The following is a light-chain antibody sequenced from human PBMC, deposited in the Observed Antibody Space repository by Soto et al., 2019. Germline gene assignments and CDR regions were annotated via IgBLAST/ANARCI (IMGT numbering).Light chain of an antibody. CDR2: EVS. Sequence: QSALTQPASVSGSPGQSITISCTGTSSDVGGYNYVSCYQQHPGKAPKLMIYEVSNRPSGVSNRFSGSKSGNTASLTISGLQAEDEADYYCSSYTSSSILYVFGTGTKLTVL. J-gene: IGLJ1*01. V-gene: IGLV2-14*01. CDR3: SSYTSSSILYV. CDR1: SSDVGGYNY.